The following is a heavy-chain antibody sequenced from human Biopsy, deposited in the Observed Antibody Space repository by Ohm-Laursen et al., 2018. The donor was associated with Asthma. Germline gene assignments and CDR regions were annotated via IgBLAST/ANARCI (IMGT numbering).Heavy chain of an antibody. CDR2: ISPVFGST. D-gene: IGHD6-13*01. Sequence: SVKVSCKASGGTFGSYAISWVRQAPGLGLEWMGGISPVFGSTNIAQKFQGRVTISADIFTKTAYLEVSSLRSDDTAVYYCASPSSSREILYYYYNMDIWGQGTTVTV. CDR1: GGTFGSYA. V-gene: IGHV1-69*06. CDR3: ASPSSSREILYYYYNMDI. J-gene: IGHJ6*02.